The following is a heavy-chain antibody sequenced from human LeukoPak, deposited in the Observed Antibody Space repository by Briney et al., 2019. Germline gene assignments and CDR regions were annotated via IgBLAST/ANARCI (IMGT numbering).Heavy chain of an antibody. CDR2: IYSGGST. J-gene: IGHJ6*03. Sequence: GGSLRLSCAASGFTVSSNYMSWVRQAPGKGLEWVSVIYSGGSTYYADSVKGRFTISRDNSKNTLYLQMNSLRAEDTAVYYCAREVKAGLSYYYYYMDVWGKGTTVTVSS. V-gene: IGHV3-53*01. CDR3: AREVKAGLSYYYYYMDV. CDR1: GFTVSSNY.